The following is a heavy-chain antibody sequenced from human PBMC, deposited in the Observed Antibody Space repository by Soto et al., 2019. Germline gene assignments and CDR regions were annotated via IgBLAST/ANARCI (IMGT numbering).Heavy chain of an antibody. Sequence: PGESLKISCKGSGYSFTSYWISWLRQMPVKGLEWMGRIDPSDSYTNYSPSFQGHVTISADKSISTAYLQWSSLKASDTAMYYCARLPRYSSRYTHYYYYGMDVWGQGTTVTVSS. CDR1: GYSFTSYW. CDR3: ARLPRYSSRYTHYYYYGMDV. J-gene: IGHJ6*02. CDR2: IDPSDSYT. V-gene: IGHV5-10-1*01. D-gene: IGHD6-13*01.